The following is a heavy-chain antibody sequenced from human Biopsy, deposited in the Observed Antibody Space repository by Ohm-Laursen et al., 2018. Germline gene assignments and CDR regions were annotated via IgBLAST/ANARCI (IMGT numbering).Heavy chain of an antibody. J-gene: IGHJ5*02. Sequence: QTLSLTCAVYGGTYSGYYWSWIRQPPGKGLEWIGEVHHDGRANYNPSLKSRVTISGDMSKKQFSLKLSGVTAADTAVYYCARFIVPSLHCSNGVCPIRWFDPWGQGTLVTVSS. V-gene: IGHV4-34*01. D-gene: IGHD2-2*01. CDR1: GGTYSGYY. CDR2: VHHDGRA. CDR3: ARFIVPSLHCSNGVCPIRWFDP.